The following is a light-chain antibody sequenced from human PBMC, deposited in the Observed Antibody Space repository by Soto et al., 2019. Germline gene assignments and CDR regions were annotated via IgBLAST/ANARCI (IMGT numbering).Light chain of an antibody. V-gene: IGLV3-21*02. CDR2: DDT. J-gene: IGLJ1*01. CDR1: NIESKS. CDR3: QVWDVSTVHYV. Sequence: SYELTQPPSVSVAPGQTARLTCGATNIESKSVHWYQVRPGQAPVLVVYDDTERPSGIPERLSGSNSGDTATLTISRVEAGDEAEYYCQVWDVSTVHYVFGTGTKVTVL.